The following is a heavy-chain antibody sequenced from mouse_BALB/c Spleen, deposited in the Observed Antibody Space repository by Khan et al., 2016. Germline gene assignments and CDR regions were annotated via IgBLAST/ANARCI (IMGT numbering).Heavy chain of an antibody. CDR2: IRYSGST. J-gene: IGHJ1*01. CDR3: TKSPTATRYFDD. D-gene: IGHD1-2*01. CDR1: GFTITSDYA. Sequence: EVQLQESGPGLVKPSQSLSLTCTVTGFTITSDYAWNWIRQSPGNKLELTGYIRYSGSTTYNPPLKSRISITRDTAKNQLFLQLYSLNTEDTAIYYCTKSPTATRYFDDWGAGTTVTVSS. V-gene: IGHV3-2*02.